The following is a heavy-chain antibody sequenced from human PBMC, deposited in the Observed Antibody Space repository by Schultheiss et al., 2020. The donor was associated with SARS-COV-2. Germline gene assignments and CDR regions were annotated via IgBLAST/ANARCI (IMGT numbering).Heavy chain of an antibody. CDR3: ARSGSGSYYYGMDV. CDR1: GFTFSTYA. CDR2: ISSDGSDK. D-gene: IGHD3-10*01. J-gene: IGHJ6*02. V-gene: IGHV3-30*04. Sequence: GGSLRLSCAASGFTFSTYAMHWVRQAPGKGLEWVAIISSDGSDKYYADSVKGRFTISRDNSNNTLYLQMNSLRAEDTAVYYCARSGSGSYYYGMDVWGQGTTVTVSS.